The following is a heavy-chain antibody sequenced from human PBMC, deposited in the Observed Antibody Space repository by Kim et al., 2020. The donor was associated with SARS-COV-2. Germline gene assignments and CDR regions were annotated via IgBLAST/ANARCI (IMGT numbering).Heavy chain of an antibody. Sequence: YSDYAVSVKIRITINPDTSKNQFSLQMTSMTPEDTAFYYCVRYSGWYYFDYWGQGTLVIVSS. CDR3: VRYSGWYYFDY. D-gene: IGHD6-19*01. V-gene: IGHV6-1*01. CDR2: YS. J-gene: IGHJ4*02.